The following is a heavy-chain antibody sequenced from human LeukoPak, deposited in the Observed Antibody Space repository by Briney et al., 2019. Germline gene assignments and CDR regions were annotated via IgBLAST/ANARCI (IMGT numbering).Heavy chain of an antibody. CDR2: INPNSGGT. J-gene: IGHJ4*02. CDR1: GYTFTGYY. CDR3: ARGPGPYDFWSGHDY. D-gene: IGHD3-3*01. V-gene: IGHV1-2*02. Sequence: VASVKVSCKASGYTFTGYYMHWVRQAPGQGLELRGWINPNSGGTNYAQQFQGRVTMTRDTSITTASMELSRLRSDDTAVYFCARGPGPYDFWSGHDYWGQGTLVTVSS.